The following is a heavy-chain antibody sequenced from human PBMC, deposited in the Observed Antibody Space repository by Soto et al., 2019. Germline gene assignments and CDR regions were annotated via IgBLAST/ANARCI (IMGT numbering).Heavy chain of an antibody. V-gene: IGHV3-23*01. J-gene: IGHJ5*02. Sequence: EVQLLESGGGLVQSGGSLRLSCVDSGFSIATYAMSWVRQAPGKGMEWVSAINAGGERIFYTDSVKGRFTISRDNSKNTLYLQMNSLRAEDTATYHCAKFKVTYYYDKGWFDPWGQGTLVTVSS. CDR2: INAGGERI. CDR1: GFSIATYA. D-gene: IGHD3-22*01. CDR3: AKFKVTYYYDKGWFDP.